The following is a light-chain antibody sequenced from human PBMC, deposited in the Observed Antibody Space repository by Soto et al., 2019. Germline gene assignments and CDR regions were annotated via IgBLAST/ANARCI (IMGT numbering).Light chain of an antibody. CDR3: HQYGSSRT. Sequence: EIVLTQSPGTLSLSPGERATLSCRASQSVSSNYLAWYQQKPGQAPRLLIYGASSRATGIPDRFSGSGSGTDFTLTISRLEPEDFAVYYCHQYGSSRTFGPGTKVDIK. J-gene: IGKJ3*01. V-gene: IGKV3-20*01. CDR1: QSVSSNY. CDR2: GAS.